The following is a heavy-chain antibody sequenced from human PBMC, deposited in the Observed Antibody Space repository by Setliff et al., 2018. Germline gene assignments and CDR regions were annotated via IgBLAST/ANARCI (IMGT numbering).Heavy chain of an antibody. CDR2: INPDNGNR. J-gene: IGHJ3*02. CDR3: SRDFLGATASFDI. D-gene: IGHD3-3*01. Sequence: ASVKVSCKASGFTLTSYPIHWVRQAPGQRLEWMGWINPDNGNRKYSQRFQGRVTITRDTSASTVFLELSTLRSEDTAVYYCSRDFLGATASFDIWGQGTMVTVSS. CDR1: GFTLTSYP. V-gene: IGHV1-3*01.